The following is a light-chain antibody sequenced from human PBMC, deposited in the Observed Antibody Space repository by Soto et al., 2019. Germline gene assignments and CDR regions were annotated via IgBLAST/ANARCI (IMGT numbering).Light chain of an antibody. J-gene: IGLJ2*01. V-gene: IGLV1-36*01. CDR3: AAWDDSLNGVV. Sequence: QSVLTQPPSVSEAPRQRVTISCSGSSSNIGNNAVNWYQQIPGKAPKLLIYSDDLLPSGVSDRFSGSKSGTSASLAISRLQSEDEADYFCAAWDDSLNGVVFGGGTKLTVL. CDR2: SDD. CDR1: SSNIGNNA.